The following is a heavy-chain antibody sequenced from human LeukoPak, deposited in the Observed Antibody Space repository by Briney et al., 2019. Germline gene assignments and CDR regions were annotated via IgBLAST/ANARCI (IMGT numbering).Heavy chain of an antibody. J-gene: IGHJ4*02. CDR3: AKVTSPYCGGGTCYGFDY. D-gene: IGHD2-15*01. Sequence: GGSLRLSCAASGFTFSSYSMNWVRQAPGRGLEWVAFIRYDGSNKYSADSVKGRFTISRDNSKNTLYLQMNSLRAEDTAVYYCAKVTSPYCGGGTCYGFDYWGQGTLVTVSS. V-gene: IGHV3-30*02. CDR1: GFTFSSYS. CDR2: IRYDGSNK.